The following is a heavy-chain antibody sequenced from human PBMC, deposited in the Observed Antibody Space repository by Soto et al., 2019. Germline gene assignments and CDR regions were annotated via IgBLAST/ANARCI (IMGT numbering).Heavy chain of an antibody. CDR1: GFTFSGSA. V-gene: IGHV3-73*02. CDR2: IRSKANNYAT. CDR3: ARHALQYCGGDCYLLPYFDL. Sequence: EVQLVESGGGLVQPGGSLKLSCAASGFTFSGSAMHWVRQASGKGLEWVGRIRSKANNYATVYAASVKGRFTISRDDSKNTAHLQMNSLKTEDTAVYYCARHALQYCGGDCYLLPYFDLWRRGTLVTVSS. J-gene: IGHJ2*01. D-gene: IGHD2-21*02.